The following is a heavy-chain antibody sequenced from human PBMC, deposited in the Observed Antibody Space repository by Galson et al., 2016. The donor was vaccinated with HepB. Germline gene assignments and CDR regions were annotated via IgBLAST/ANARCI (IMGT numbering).Heavy chain of an antibody. CDR1: GFTFDDYA. V-gene: IGHV3-9*01. D-gene: IGHD6-19*01. J-gene: IGHJ4*02. CDR3: AKGGYSSGWGFDY. CDR2: IRRNSGSI. Sequence: SLRLSCAASGFTFDDYAMHWVRQVPGKGLEWVSGIRRNSGSIGYVDSVKGRFTISRDNAKNFLYLQMNSLRAEDTALYYCAKGGYSSGWGFDYWGQGTLVTVSS.